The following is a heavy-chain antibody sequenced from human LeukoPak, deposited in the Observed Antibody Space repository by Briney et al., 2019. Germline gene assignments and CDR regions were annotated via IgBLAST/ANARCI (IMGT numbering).Heavy chain of an antibody. Sequence: SETLSLTCTVSGGSISSYYWSWIRQPPGKGLEWLGYIYYSGSTNYNPSLKSRVTISVDTSKNQFSLKLSSVTAADTAVYYCAREVGFLEWLPYNWFDPWGQGTLVTVSS. CDR3: AREVGFLEWLPYNWFDP. V-gene: IGHV4-59*01. J-gene: IGHJ5*02. CDR1: GGSISSYY. CDR2: IYYSGST. D-gene: IGHD3-3*01.